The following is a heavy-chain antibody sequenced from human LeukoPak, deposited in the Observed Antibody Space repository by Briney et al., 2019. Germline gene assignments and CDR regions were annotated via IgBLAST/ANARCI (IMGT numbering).Heavy chain of an antibody. CDR2: ISWSGDNT. CDR3: AKAGCTSTSCYNNN. J-gene: IGHJ4*02. V-gene: IGHV3-23*01. Sequence: GGSLRLSCAASGFIFSTYAMSWVRQAPGKRLEWVSVISWSGDNTYYADSVKGRFTISRDNSKNTLYLQMNSLRAEDTALYYCAKAGCTSTSCYNNNWSQGTLVTVSS. CDR1: GFIFSTYA. D-gene: IGHD2-2*02.